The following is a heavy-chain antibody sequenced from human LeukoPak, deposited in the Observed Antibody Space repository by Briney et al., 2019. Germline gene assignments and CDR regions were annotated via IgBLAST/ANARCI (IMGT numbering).Heavy chain of an antibody. Sequence: GGSLRLSCVASGFTFSAYWMSWVRQAPGKGLEYMASIKQDGSETYYVDSVKGRFTISRDNAKDSLDLQMNNLRAEDTAVYYCAALIIGRPFDYWGQGTLVIVSS. V-gene: IGHV3-7*03. J-gene: IGHJ4*02. D-gene: IGHD1-26*01. CDR3: AALIIGRPFDY. CDR1: GFTFSAYW. CDR2: IKQDGSET.